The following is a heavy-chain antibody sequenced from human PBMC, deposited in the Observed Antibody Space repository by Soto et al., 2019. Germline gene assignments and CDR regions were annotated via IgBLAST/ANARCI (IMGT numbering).Heavy chain of an antibody. D-gene: IGHD3-9*01. CDR2: IWYDGINK. J-gene: IGHJ6*02. Sequence: PGGSLRLSCAASGLTFSGYGMHWVRQAPGKGLEWLAVIWYDGINKYYADSVKGRLAISRDNSKNTLYLQMNSLRAEDTAVYFCARDLAYYDILSGYLGHGMDVWGQGTTVTVSS. CDR3: ARDLAYYDILSGYLGHGMDV. V-gene: IGHV3-33*01. CDR1: GLTFSGYG.